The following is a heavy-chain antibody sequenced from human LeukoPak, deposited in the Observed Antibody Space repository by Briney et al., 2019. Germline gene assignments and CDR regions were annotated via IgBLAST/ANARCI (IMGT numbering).Heavy chain of an antibody. CDR3: ARGSGNDFWSGYGSFYGMDV. CDR1: GGSISSYY. Sequence: SETLSLTCNVSGGSISSYYWSWIRQPPGKGLEWIGYIYYSGSTNYNPSLKSRVTISVDTSKNQFSLKLSSVTAADTAVYYCARGSGNDFWSGYGSFYGMDVWGQGTTVTVSS. CDR2: IYYSGST. D-gene: IGHD3-3*01. V-gene: IGHV4-59*01. J-gene: IGHJ6*02.